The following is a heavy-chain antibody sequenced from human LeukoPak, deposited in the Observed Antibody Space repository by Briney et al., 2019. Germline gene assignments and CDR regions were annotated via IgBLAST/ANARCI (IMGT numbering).Heavy chain of an antibody. J-gene: IGHJ4*02. CDR3: AKGTSGSCYGLLDY. D-gene: IGHD2-15*01. CDR1: GFTFCTYA. CDR2: VGGNGDST. V-gene: IGHV3-23*01. Sequence: GSLRLSCAASGFTFCTYAMSWVRQAPGKGVECGSVVGGNGDSTYYADSVKARFTISRDISKNMLYLQMNSLRAEDKAVYYCAKGTSGSCYGLLDYWGEGTLVTVSS.